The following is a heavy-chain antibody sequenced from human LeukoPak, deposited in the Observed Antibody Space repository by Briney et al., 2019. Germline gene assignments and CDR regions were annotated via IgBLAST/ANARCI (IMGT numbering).Heavy chain of an antibody. D-gene: IGHD1-14*01. Sequence: PSETLSLTCNVSGGSVSITSYCWIWIRQPPGKGLEWIGSIYYSGSTYYNPSLKSRVTISVDTTKNHFSLKVTSVSAADTAVYYCAKSLNITGRGFHIFHHWGQGTLVTVSS. CDR1: GGSVSITSYC. V-gene: IGHV4-39*02. CDR3: AKSLNITGRGFHIFHH. J-gene: IGHJ4*02. CDR2: IYYSGST.